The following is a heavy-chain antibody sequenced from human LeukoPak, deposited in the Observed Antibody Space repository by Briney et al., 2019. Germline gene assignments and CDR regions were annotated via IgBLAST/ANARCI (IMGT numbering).Heavy chain of an antibody. CDR1: GGSISSYY. D-gene: IGHD6-13*01. J-gene: IGHJ2*01. CDR3: ARSPQYIAAAGGLWYFDL. V-gene: IGHV4-59*01. Sequence: SETLSLTCTVAGGSISSYYWSWLREPPGKGLGWIGYISYSGSTNYNPSLKSRVTISVDTSKNQFSLKLSSVTAADTAVYYCARSPQYIAAAGGLWYFDLWGRGTLVTVSS. CDR2: ISYSGST.